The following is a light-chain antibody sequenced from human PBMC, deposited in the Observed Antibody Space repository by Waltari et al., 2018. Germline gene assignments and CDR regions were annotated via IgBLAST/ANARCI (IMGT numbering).Light chain of an antibody. Sequence: EIVLTQSPATLSLSPGERATLSSRASQSVSSYLAWYQQKPGQAPRLLIYDASNRATGIPARFSGSGSGTDFTLTISRLEPEDFAVYYCQQRSNWPPKWTFGQGTKVEMK. V-gene: IGKV3-11*01. CDR2: DAS. J-gene: IGKJ1*01. CDR1: QSVSSY. CDR3: QQRSNWPPKWT.